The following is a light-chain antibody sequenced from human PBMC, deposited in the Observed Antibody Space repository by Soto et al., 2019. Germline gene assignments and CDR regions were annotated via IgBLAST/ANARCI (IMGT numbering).Light chain of an antibody. CDR1: QSVSTF. J-gene: IGKJ1*01. Sequence: EIVLTQYPATLSLSPGEGATLSCMASQSVSTFLAWYQQKPGQAPRLLIYEAYTRGTGIPARFSGGGSGTDFTLTISSLEPEDFAVYYCQQRSIWPWTVGPVTKVEIK. CDR2: EAY. CDR3: QQRSIWPWT. V-gene: IGKV3-11*01.